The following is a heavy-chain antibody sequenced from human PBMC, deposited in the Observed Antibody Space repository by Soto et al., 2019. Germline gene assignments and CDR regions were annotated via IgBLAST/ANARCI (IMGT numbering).Heavy chain of an antibody. D-gene: IGHD3-10*01. J-gene: IGHJ6*02. V-gene: IGHV3-74*01. CDR3: GRGLRYLYGVDV. Sequence: PGGSLRLSCAASEFTFSSYWMHWVRQPPGKGLVWVSRINGDGSTTNYADTVKGRFTISRDNAKNTLYLQINSLRAEDTAVCYCGRGLRYLYGVDVWGQGTTVTVSS. CDR1: EFTFSSYW. CDR2: INGDGSTT.